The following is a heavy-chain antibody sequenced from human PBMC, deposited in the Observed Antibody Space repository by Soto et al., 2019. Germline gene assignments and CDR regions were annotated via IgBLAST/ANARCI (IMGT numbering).Heavy chain of an antibody. V-gene: IGHV1-18*01. J-gene: IGHJ4*02. CDR3: ATANGSYRPLYY. Sequence: ASVKVSCKASGYSFTSQRINWVRQAPGQGLEWVGSISPYNGNTDYAQKIEGRVTMTTDTSTSTAYMELRSLKSDDTAVYYCATANGSYRPLYYWGQGTLVTVSS. D-gene: IGHD1-26*01. CDR1: GYSFTSQR. CDR2: ISPYNGNT.